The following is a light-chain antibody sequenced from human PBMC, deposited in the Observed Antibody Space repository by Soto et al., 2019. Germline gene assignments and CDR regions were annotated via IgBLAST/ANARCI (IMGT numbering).Light chain of an antibody. CDR1: QSVSSS. CDR2: EAS. Sequence: EIVLTQSPAPLSLSPGERATLSCRASQSVSSSLAWYQQKRGQAPRLLIYEASDRATSIPARVSGSGSGTYFTLIISGLEPEDFAVYYCQQGSTWPWTFGQGTKVEIK. J-gene: IGKJ1*01. CDR3: QQGSTWPWT. V-gene: IGKV3-11*01.